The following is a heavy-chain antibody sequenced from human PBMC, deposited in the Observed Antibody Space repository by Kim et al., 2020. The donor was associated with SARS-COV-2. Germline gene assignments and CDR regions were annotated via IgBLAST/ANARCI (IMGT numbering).Heavy chain of an antibody. D-gene: IGHD3-3*01. V-gene: IGHV3-11*01. J-gene: IGHJ3*02. Sequence: GGSLRLSCAASGFTFSDYYMSWIRQAPGKGLEWVSYISSSGSTIYYADSVKGRFTISRDNAKNSLYLQMNSLRAEDTAVYYCARERRSTIFGVVIMSAVDIWGQRKMVTVSS. CDR2: ISSSGSTI. CDR3: ARERRSTIFGVVIMSAVDI. CDR1: GFTFSDYY.